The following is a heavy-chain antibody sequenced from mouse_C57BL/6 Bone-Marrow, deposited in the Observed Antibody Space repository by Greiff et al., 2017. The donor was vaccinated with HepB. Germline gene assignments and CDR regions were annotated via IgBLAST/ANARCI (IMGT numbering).Heavy chain of an antibody. CDR2: NYPRSGNT. Sequence: LVESGAELARPGASVKLSCKASGYTFTSYGISWVKQRTGQGLEWIGENYPRSGNTYYNEKFKGKATLTADKSSSTAYMELRSLTSEDSAVYFCARSLWAYWGQGTLVTVSA. CDR3: ARSLWAY. J-gene: IGHJ3*01. V-gene: IGHV1-81*01. D-gene: IGHD6-1*01. CDR1: GYTFTSYG.